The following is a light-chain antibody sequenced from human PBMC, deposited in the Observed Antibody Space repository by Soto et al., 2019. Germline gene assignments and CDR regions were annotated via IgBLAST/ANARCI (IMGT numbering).Light chain of an antibody. Sequence: QPVLTQPPSASGAPGQRVTISCSGSSSNNGRNTVNWYQQLPGTAPKLLIYSNNVRPSGVPDRFSGSISGTSASRAIRGLQSEDEADYYCAAWDASLDGRVVVGGGTKLTVL. CDR1: SSNNGRNT. J-gene: IGLJ2*01. CDR3: AAWDASLDGRVV. V-gene: IGLV1-44*01. CDR2: SNN.